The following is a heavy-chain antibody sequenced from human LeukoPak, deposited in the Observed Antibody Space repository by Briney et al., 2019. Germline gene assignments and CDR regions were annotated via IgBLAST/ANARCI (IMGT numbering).Heavy chain of an antibody. J-gene: IGHJ4*02. CDR1: GFTFSSYG. CDR2: ISGSGGST. V-gene: IGHV3-23*01. CDR3: AKGWVYYYDSSGPQIFDY. Sequence: PGGSLRLSCAASGFTFSSYGMSWVRQAPGKGLEWVSAISGSGGSTYYADSVKGRFTISRDNSKNTLYLQMNSLRAEDTAVYYCAKGWVYYYDSSGPQIFDYWGQGTLVTVSS. D-gene: IGHD3-22*01.